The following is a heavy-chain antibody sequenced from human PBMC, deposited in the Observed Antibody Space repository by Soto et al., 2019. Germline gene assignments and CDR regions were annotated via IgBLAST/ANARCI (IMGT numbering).Heavy chain of an antibody. Sequence: PSQTLSLTCAISGESVSSNSAALNWIRQSPSRGLEWLGRTYYRSKWYNDYAVSVKSRITINPDTSKNQFSLQLNSVTPEDTAVYYCARDTYYYDSSGYYSYYGMDVWGQGTTVTVSS. CDR1: GESVSSNSAA. V-gene: IGHV6-1*01. J-gene: IGHJ6*02. CDR3: ARDTYYYDSSGYYSYYGMDV. CDR2: TYYRSKWYN. D-gene: IGHD3-22*01.